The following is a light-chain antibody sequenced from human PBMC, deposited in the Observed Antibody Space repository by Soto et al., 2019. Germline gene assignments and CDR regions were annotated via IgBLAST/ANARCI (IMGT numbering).Light chain of an antibody. CDR3: AAWDDSLNGLV. CDR1: SSNIGSNT. CDR2: SNN. J-gene: IGLJ2*01. Sequence: QSVLTQPPSASGTPGQRVTISCSGSSSNIGSNTVNWYQQLPGTAPKLLIYSNNQRPSGVPDRFSGPKPGTSASLAISGLQSEDEADYYCAAWDDSLNGLVFGGGTKLTVL. V-gene: IGLV1-44*01.